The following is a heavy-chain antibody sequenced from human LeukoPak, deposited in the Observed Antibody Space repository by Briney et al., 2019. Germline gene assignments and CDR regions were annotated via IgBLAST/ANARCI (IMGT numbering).Heavy chain of an antibody. Sequence: PGGSLRLSCAASGFTFDDYAMHWVRQAPGKGLEWVSGISWNSGSIGYADSVKGRFTISRDNAKNSLYLQMNSLRAEDTALYYCARAYGMDVWGQGTTVTVSS. J-gene: IGHJ6*02. V-gene: IGHV3-9*01. CDR1: GFTFDDYA. CDR3: ARAYGMDV. CDR2: ISWNSGSI.